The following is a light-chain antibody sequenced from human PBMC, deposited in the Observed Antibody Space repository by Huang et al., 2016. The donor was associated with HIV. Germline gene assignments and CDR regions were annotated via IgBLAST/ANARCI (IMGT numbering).Light chain of an antibody. V-gene: IGKV3-15*01. CDR1: QSVSSN. Sequence: EIVMTQSPATLSVSPGERATLSCGASQSVSSNLAWYQQKPGQTPRLLIFGASTRATGVPARFSGSGSGTDFTLTISSLQSEDFAVYYCQQYDNWPPMFGQGTKVEI. CDR2: GAS. CDR3: QQYDNWPPM. J-gene: IGKJ1*01.